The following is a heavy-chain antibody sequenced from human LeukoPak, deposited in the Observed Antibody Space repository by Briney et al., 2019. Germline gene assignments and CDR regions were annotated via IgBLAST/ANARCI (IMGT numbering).Heavy chain of an antibody. V-gene: IGHV4-31*03. Sequence: SQTLSLTCTVSGGSISSGGYYWSWIRQHPGKGLEWIGYIYYSGSTYYNPSLKSRVTMSVDTSKNQFSLKLSSVTAADTAVYYCARSDYYGSGSYYNGETPWVDYWGQGALVTVSS. J-gene: IGHJ4*02. CDR2: IYYSGST. CDR3: ARSDYYGSGSYYNGETPWVDY. D-gene: IGHD3-10*01. CDR1: GGSISSGGYY.